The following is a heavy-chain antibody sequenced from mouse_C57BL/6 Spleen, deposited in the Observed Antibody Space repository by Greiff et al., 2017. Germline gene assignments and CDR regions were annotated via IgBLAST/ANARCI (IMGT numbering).Heavy chain of an antibody. CDR2: INPGSGGT. D-gene: IGHD2-5*01. Sequence: QVQLQQSGAELVRPGTSVKVSCKASGYAFTNYLIEWVKQRPGQGLEWIGVINPGSGGTNYNEKFKGKATLTADKSSSTAYMQLSSLTSDDSAVYSCARWYYYSSYYFDYWGQGTTLTVSS. CDR1: GYAFTNYL. V-gene: IGHV1-54*01. CDR3: ARWYYYSSYYFDY. J-gene: IGHJ2*01.